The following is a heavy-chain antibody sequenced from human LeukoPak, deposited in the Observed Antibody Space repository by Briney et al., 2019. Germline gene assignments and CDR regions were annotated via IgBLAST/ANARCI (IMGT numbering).Heavy chain of an antibody. Sequence: SVKVSCKASGGNFGNYVIHWVRQAPGQGLEWMGRITPFFSVANYAQTFQDRVTFTADKITNTAYMQISSLKSEDTAVYFCARDTNDEYSSSSDGLAVWGQGTTVTVSS. D-gene: IGHD6-6*01. J-gene: IGHJ6*02. V-gene: IGHV1-69*04. CDR3: ARDTNDEYSSSSDGLAV. CDR1: GGNFGNYV. CDR2: ITPFFSVA.